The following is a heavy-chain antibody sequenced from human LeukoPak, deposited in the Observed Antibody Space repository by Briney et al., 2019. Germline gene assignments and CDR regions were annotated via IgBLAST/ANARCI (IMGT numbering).Heavy chain of an antibody. CDR3: ARGYYDSSAYYTEFAN. D-gene: IGHD3-22*01. CDR1: GYTFTSYG. CDR2: ISGYNGKT. Sequence: GASVKVSFKASGYTFTSYGISWVRQAPGQGLEWMGWISGYNGKTNYAQNVQGRVTMTTDTSTSTAYMELRSLRSDDTAVYYCARGYYDSSAYYTEFANWGQGTLVTVSS. J-gene: IGHJ4*02. V-gene: IGHV1-18*01.